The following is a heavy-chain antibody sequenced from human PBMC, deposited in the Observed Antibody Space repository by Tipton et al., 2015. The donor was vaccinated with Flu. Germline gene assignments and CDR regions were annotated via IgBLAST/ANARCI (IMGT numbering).Heavy chain of an antibody. D-gene: IGHD3-22*01. V-gene: IGHV1-18*01. CDR1: GYTFTSYG. CDR2: ISAYNGNT. CDR3: ARDPSHLEIVVVTTPNYYYGMDE. Sequence: QLVQSGAEVKKPGASVKVSCKASGYTFTSYGISWVRQAPGQGLEWMGWISAYNGNTNYAQKLQGRVTMTTDTSTSTAYMELRSLRSDDTAVYYCARDPSHLEIVVVTTPNYYYGMDEWGQGTTVTVSS. J-gene: IGHJ6*02.